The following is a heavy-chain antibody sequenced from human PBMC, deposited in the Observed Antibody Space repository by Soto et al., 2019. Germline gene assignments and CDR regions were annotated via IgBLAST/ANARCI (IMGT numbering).Heavy chain of an antibody. Sequence: PVGSLRLSCVASGFIFIIYGMYCVLQAPGKGLEWVAAISYDGSNKYYVDSVRGRFTISRDNSKNTVYLQMNSLRAEDTAVYYCAKPYSGSPPKNFDYWGQGTLVTVSS. CDR1: GFIFIIYG. CDR3: AKPYSGSPPKNFDY. CDR2: ISYDGSNK. D-gene: IGHD1-26*01. J-gene: IGHJ4*01. V-gene: IGHV3-30*18.